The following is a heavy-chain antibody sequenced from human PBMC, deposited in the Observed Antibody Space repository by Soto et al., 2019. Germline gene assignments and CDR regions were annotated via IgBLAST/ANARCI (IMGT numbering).Heavy chain of an antibody. CDR3: ARADRDGYNYGDY. V-gene: IGHV3-30-3*01. CDR1: GFTFSSYA. D-gene: IGHD5-12*01. J-gene: IGHJ4*02. CDR2: ISYDGSNK. Sequence: QVQLVESGGGVVQTGRSLRLSCAASGFTFSSYAMHWVRQAPGKGLDWVAVISYDGSNKYYADSVKGRFTISRDNSKNTLYLQMNSLSADDTAIYYCARADRDGYNYGDYWGQGSLVTVSS.